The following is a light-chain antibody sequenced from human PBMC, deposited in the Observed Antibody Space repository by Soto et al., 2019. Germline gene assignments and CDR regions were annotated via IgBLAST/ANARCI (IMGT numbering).Light chain of an antibody. Sequence: QSALTQPPSASGSPGQSVTISCTGISADLGGYNYVSWYQQHPGKAPRLIIYEFTKRPSGVPDRFSGSNSANTASLTVSGLQAEDEADYYCGSYTDPNTGLFGGGTKLTVL. J-gene: IGLJ2*01. CDR2: EFT. CDR3: GSYTDPNTGL. V-gene: IGLV2-8*01. CDR1: SADLGGYNY.